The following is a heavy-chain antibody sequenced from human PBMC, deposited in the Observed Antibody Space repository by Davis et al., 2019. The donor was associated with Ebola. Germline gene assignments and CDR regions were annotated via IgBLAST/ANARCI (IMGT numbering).Heavy chain of an antibody. D-gene: IGHD6-6*01. CDR2: ISTSSSPI. CDR1: SFSFSSYS. J-gene: IGHJ3*02. CDR3: ARDQGAIAARPSALDM. V-gene: IGHV3-48*02. Sequence: GESLIISCAASSFSFSSYSMNWLRQAPGKGLEWVSYISTSSSPIYYADSLKGRFTISRDNAKNSLYLQMNSLRDEDTAVYYCARDQGAIAARPSALDMWGQGTMVTVSS.